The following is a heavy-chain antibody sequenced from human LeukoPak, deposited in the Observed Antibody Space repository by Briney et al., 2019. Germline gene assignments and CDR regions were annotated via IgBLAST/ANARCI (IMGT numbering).Heavy chain of an antibody. J-gene: IGHJ4*02. V-gene: IGHV4-34*01. CDR3: ARGTAMVTVDY. Sequence: SETLSLTCAVYGGSFSGYCWSWTRQPPGKGLEWIGEINHSGSTNYNPSLKSRVTISVDTSKNQFSLKLSSVTAADTAVYYCARGTAMVTVDYWGQGTLVTVSS. D-gene: IGHD5-18*01. CDR2: INHSGST. CDR1: GGSFSGYC.